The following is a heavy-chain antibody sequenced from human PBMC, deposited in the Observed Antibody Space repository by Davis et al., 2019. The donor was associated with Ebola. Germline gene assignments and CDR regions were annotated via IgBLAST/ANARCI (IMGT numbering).Heavy chain of an antibody. CDR1: SGSISSGDYS. V-gene: IGHV4-30-4*01. J-gene: IGHJ6*04. Sequence: PSETLSLTCTVSSGSISSGDYSWSWIRQPPGKGLEWIAYIYYSASTYYNPSLKSRLTISVDTSKNQFSLKLSSVTAADTAVYYCARGLWGDYGDYDQLYYQYAMDVWGKGTTVTVSS. D-gene: IGHD4-17*01. CDR3: ARGLWGDYGDYDQLYYQYAMDV. CDR2: IYYSAST.